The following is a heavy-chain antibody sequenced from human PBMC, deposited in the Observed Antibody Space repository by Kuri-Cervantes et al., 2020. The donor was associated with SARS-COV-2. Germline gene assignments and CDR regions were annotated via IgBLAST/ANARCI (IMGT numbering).Heavy chain of an antibody. J-gene: IGHJ4*02. CDR3: AKDHWDDY. CDR1: GFTFSSYW. Sequence: EALSLTCAASGFTFSSYWMSWVRQAPGKGLEWVANIKQDGSEKHYVDSAKGRFTISRDNSKNTLYLQMNSLRAEDTAVYYCAKDHWDDYWGQGTLVTVSS. V-gene: IGHV3-7*01. CDR2: IKQDGSEK. D-gene: IGHD7-27*01.